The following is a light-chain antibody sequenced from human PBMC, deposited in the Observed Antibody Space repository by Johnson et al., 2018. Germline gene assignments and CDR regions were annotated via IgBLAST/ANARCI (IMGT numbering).Light chain of an antibody. CDR3: GTWDSSLSAGNV. CDR1: SSNIGNNY. J-gene: IGLJ1*01. CDR2: ENN. V-gene: IGLV1-51*02. Sequence: QSVLTQPPSVSAAPGQKVTISCSGSSSNIGNNYVSWYQQPPGTAPKLLIYENNKRPSGIPDRFSGSKSATSATLGITGLQTGDEADYYCGTWDSSLSAGNVFGTGNKVTVL.